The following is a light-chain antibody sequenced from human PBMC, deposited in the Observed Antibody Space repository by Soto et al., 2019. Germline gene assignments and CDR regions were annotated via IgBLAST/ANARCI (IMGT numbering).Light chain of an antibody. CDR2: GAS. CDR3: HQYHMWPSWT. V-gene: IGKV3-15*01. J-gene: IGKJ1*01. Sequence: EVVMTQSPATVSVSPGERATLSCRASQSVSSNLAWYQQKPGQAPRLLIYGASTRATGTPARFSGSGSGTEFTLTISSLQSEDFAVYYCHQYHMWPSWTFGQGTKVEMK. CDR1: QSVSSN.